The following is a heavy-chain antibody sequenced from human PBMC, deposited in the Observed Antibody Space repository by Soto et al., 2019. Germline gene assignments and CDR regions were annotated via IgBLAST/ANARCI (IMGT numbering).Heavy chain of an antibody. CDR3: VIIHSGSFGFDI. D-gene: IGHD1-26*01. V-gene: IGHV3-30*03. CDR1: RLTFNIYD. Sequence: QVHLVESGGGVVQPGRSLRLSCAASRLTFNIYDIYWVRQAPGKGLEWVALISHDGSNKYYAESVKGRFLISRDNSKNTLFLQMNSLRTDDTAVYHCVIIHSGSFGFDIWGRGTVVTVSS. CDR2: ISHDGSNK. J-gene: IGHJ3*02.